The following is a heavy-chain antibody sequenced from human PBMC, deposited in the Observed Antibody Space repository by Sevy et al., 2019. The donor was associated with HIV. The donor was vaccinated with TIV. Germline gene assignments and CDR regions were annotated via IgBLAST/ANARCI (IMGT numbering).Heavy chain of an antibody. CDR1: GYTFTGYY. Sequence: ASVKVSCKASGYTFTGYYMHWVRQAPGQGLEWMGWINPNSGGTNYAQKFQGRVTMTRDTSISTAYMELSRLRSDDTAVYYCARDSVRGHCDILTGSFVNYWGQGTLVTVSS. D-gene: IGHD3-9*01. CDR2: INPNSGGT. V-gene: IGHV1-2*02. CDR3: ARDSVRGHCDILTGSFVNY. J-gene: IGHJ4*02.